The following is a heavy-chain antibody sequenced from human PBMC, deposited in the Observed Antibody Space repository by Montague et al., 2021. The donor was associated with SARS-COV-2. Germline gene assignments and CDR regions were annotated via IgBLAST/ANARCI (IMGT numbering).Heavy chain of an antibody. D-gene: IGHD2-15*01. Sequence: SETRSLTCTVSGGSISNYYWSWIRQPAGKGLEWIGRIYSSGSTNYNPSLKGRISMSVDTSKNQFSLKLSSVTAADTAIYYCARDYSHCSGGSCVFDYWGQGTLVTVSS. CDR1: GGSISNYY. CDR3: ARDYSHCSGGSCVFDY. J-gene: IGHJ4*02. V-gene: IGHV4-4*07. CDR2: IYSSGST.